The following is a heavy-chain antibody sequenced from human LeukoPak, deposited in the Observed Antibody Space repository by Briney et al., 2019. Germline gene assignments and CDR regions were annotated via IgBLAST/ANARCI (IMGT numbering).Heavy chain of an antibody. V-gene: IGHV5-51*01. CDR2: IYPGDSDT. CDR1: GYTFSSYW. D-gene: IGHD6-13*01. Sequence: GESLKISCKGAGYTFSSYWIGWVRQMPGKGLEWMGSIYPGDSDTRYSPSFQGQVTFSADESISTAYLRWSRLKASDTAIYYCARFALSSSLDYWGQGTLVTVSP. CDR3: ARFALSSSLDY. J-gene: IGHJ4*02.